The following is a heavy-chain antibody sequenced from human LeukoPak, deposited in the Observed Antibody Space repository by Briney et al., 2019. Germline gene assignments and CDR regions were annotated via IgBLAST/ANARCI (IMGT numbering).Heavy chain of an antibody. Sequence: PGGSLRLSCAASGFTFSSYSMNWVRQAPGKGLEWVSYISSSSSTIYYADSVKGRFTISRDNAKNSLYLQMNSLRAEDTAVYYCARDPSIVGATGGDYWGQGTLVTVSS. CDR1: GFTFSSYS. D-gene: IGHD1-26*01. CDR2: ISSSSSTI. V-gene: IGHV3-48*04. CDR3: ARDPSIVGATGGDY. J-gene: IGHJ4*02.